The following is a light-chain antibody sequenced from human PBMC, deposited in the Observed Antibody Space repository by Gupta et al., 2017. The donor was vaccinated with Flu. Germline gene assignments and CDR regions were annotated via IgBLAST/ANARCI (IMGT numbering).Light chain of an antibody. CDR3: QSYDSSLSGSV. Sequence: QSVLTQPPSVSGAPGQRLTISCTGSSSDIGAGYDVHWYQQLPGRAPKLLIYGNNNRPSGVPDRFSGSKSGTSASPAITGLQADDEADYYCQSYDSSLSGSVFGGGTKLTVL. J-gene: IGLJ3*02. CDR2: GNN. V-gene: IGLV1-40*01. CDR1: SSDIGAGYD.